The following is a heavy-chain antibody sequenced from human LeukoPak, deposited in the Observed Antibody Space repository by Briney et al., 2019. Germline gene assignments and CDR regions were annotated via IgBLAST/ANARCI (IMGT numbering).Heavy chain of an antibody. J-gene: IGHJ4*02. Sequence: PGGSLRLFCAASGFTFSSYSMNWVRQAPGKGLEWVSYISSSSSTIYYADSVKGRFTISRDNAKNSLYLQMNSLRDEDTAVYYCARERTTVTSPLFGDWGPVTLVTVSS. V-gene: IGHV3-48*02. D-gene: IGHD4-17*01. CDR3: ARERTTVTSPLFGD. CDR1: GFTFSSYS. CDR2: ISSSSSTI.